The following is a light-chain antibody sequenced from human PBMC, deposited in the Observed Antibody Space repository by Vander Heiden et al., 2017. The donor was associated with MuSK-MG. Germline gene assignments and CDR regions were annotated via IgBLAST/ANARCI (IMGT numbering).Light chain of an antibody. V-gene: IGKV3-20*01. J-gene: IGKJ1*01. CDR3: QQHVSKT. CDR2: EAA. CDR1: QRVSESR. Sequence: EIVFTHSPGTLSLSPGERATLSCRASQRVSESRLAWSQHNPGQPPRLLINEAASRATGNPDRLSASGCGTDFTLTISRLGPEDFAVYNGQQHVSKTFGQGTKVEIK.